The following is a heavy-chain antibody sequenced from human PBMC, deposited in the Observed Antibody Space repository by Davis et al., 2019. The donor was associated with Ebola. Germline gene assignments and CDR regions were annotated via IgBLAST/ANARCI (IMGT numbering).Heavy chain of an antibody. J-gene: IGHJ5*02. CDR1: GFTLNNYE. CDR3: ARDLGLETDH. D-gene: IGHD3/OR15-3a*01. Sequence: PGGSLRLSCAASGFTLNNYEINWVRQGPGKGLEWVLFISGSAFTISYADSVKGRFNISRDNAKNSVYLEMSNLRAEDTAVYYCARDLGLETDHWGQGTLVTVST. CDR2: ISGSAFTI. V-gene: IGHV3-48*03.